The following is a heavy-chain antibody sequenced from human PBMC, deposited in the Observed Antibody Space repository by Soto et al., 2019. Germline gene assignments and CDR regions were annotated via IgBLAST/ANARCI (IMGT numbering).Heavy chain of an antibody. CDR3: APHTLDTGMPSGY. J-gene: IGHJ4*02. CDR2: IGGYKRNT. Sequence: ASVKVSCKASGYTFTNYGVSWVRQAPGQGLEWMGWIGGYKRNTNYAQKLQGRVTLTTDTSTSTAYMELRSLRSDDTAVYYCAPHTLDTGMPSGYWGQGTLVTVSS. V-gene: IGHV1-18*01. CDR1: GYTFTNYG. D-gene: IGHD5-18*01.